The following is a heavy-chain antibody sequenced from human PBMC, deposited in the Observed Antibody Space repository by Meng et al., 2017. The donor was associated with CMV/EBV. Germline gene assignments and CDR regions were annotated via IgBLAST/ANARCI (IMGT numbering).Heavy chain of an antibody. CDR1: GFTFDDYG. Sequence: GESLKISCAASGFTFDDYGMSWVRQAPGKGLEWVSGINWNGGSTGYADSVKGRFTISRDDSKNTLYLQMNSLKTEDTAVYYCTTDFILMVYDAVDWAWGQGTLVTVSS. V-gene: IGHV3-20*04. J-gene: IGHJ5*02. D-gene: IGHD2-8*01. CDR3: TTDFILMVYDAVDWA. CDR2: INWNGGST.